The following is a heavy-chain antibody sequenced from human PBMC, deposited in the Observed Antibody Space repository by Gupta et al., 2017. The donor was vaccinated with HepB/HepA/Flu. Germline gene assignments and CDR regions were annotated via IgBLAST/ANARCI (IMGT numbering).Heavy chain of an antibody. CDR3: ARTSSSWYDWFDH. CDR2: IIPILGTA. V-gene: IGHV1-69*06. J-gene: IGHJ5*02. Sequence: QVQLVQSGAEVKKPGSSVKVSCKASGGTFSSYAISWVRQAPGQGLEWMGGIIPILGTANYAQKFQGRVTSTADKSTSTAYMELSSLRSEDTAVYYWARTSSSWYDWFDHWGQGTLVTVSA. D-gene: IGHD6-13*01. CDR1: GGTFSSYA.